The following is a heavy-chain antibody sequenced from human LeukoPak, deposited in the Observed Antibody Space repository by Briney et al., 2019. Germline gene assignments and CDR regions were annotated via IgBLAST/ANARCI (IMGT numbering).Heavy chain of an antibody. CDR2: ISWNSGSI. D-gene: IGHD2-15*01. CDR3: AKDLYCSPLNCHRGFDP. V-gene: IGHV3-9*01. CDR1: GFTFEDYA. Sequence: PGGSLRLSCVASGFTFEDYAMHWVRQAPGKGLEWVSGISWNSGSIDYVDSVKGRFTISRDNTKKSLYLQMNSLKPEDTALYYCAKDLYCSPLNCHRGFDPWGQGTLVTVSS. J-gene: IGHJ5*02.